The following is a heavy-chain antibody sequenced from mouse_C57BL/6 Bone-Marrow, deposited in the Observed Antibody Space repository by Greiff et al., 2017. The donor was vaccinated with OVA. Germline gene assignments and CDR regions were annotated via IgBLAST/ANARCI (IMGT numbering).Heavy chain of an antibody. CDR1: GFTFSSYG. D-gene: IGHD1-1*01. CDR3: ARPDYSSWFAY. V-gene: IGHV5-6*01. Sequence: EVQGVESGGDLVKPGGSLKLSCAASGFTFSSYGMSWVRQTPDKRLEWVATISSGGSYTYYPDSVKGRFTISRDNAKNTLYLQMSSLKSEDTAMYYCARPDYSSWFAYWGQGTLVTVSA. J-gene: IGHJ3*01. CDR2: ISSGGSYT.